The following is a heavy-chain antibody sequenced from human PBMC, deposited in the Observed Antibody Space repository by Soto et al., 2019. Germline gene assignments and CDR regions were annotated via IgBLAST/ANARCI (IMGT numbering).Heavy chain of an antibody. D-gene: IGHD2-15*01. CDR1: GGSIGNVY. J-gene: IGHJ4*02. V-gene: IGHV4-34*01. CDR3: ARRYCSGGNCRFDY. CDR2: ITQSGST. Sequence: SETLSLTCTVPGGSIGNVYWSWIRQPAGKGLEWMGEITQSGSTTYNPSLKSRVSISVDTSKNQFSLKVSSLTAVDTAVYYCARRYCSGGNCRFDYCGQGALVTVS.